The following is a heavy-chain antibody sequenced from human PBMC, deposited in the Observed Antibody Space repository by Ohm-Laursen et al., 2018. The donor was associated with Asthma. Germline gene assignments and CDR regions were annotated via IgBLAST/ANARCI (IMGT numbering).Heavy chain of an antibody. D-gene: IGHD3-22*01. J-gene: IGHJ4*02. CDR1: GFTFSSYG. Sequence: SLRLSCAASGFTFSSYGMHWVRQAPGKGLEWVAVISYDGSNKHYADSVKGRFTISKDNSRNTLYLQMNSLRAEDTAVYYFARDPEYDSSGIFDYWGQGTLVTVSS. CDR3: ARDPEYDSSGIFDY. V-gene: IGHV3-30*03. CDR2: ISYDGSNK.